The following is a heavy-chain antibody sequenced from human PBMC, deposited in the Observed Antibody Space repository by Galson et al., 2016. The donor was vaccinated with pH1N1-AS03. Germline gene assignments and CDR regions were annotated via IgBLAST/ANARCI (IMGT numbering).Heavy chain of an antibody. CDR2: MTPNNGNT. CDR1: GYTFTTYD. Sequence: SVKVSCKASGYTFTTYDINWVRQAAGQGLEWMGWMTPNNGNTGYEQRFQGRVTMTMNTSISTAYMELSGLQTEDTAVYYCARSFLGETDDWGQGTLVIVSS. D-gene: IGHD3-16*01. CDR3: ARSFLGETDD. J-gene: IGHJ4*02. V-gene: IGHV1-8*01.